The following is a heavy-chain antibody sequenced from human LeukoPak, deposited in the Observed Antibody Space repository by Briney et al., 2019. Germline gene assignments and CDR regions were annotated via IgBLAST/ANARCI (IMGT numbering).Heavy chain of an antibody. D-gene: IGHD5-12*01. CDR3: AKDEYSGYVGWFDP. J-gene: IGHJ5*02. CDR2: ISGSGGST. Sequence: PGGSLRLSCAASGFTFSSYAMSWVRQAPGKGLEWVSAISGSGGSTYYADSVKGRFTISRDNSKNSLYLQMNSLRAEDTAVYYCAKDEYSGYVGWFDPWGQGTLVTVSS. V-gene: IGHV3-23*01. CDR1: GFTFSSYA.